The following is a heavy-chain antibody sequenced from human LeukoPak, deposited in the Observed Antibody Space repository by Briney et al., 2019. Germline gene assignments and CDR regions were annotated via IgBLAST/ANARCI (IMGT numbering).Heavy chain of an antibody. J-gene: IGHJ4*02. D-gene: IGHD3-10*01. V-gene: IGHV1-69*05. CDR2: IIPIFGTA. Sequence: SVKVSCKASGGTFSSYAISWVRQAPGQGLEWMGGIIPIFGTANYAQKLQGRVTMTTDTSTSTAYMELRSLRSDDTAVYYCASGKFYGSGSYYDYWGQGTLVTVSS. CDR1: GGTFSSYA. CDR3: ASGKFYGSGSYYDY.